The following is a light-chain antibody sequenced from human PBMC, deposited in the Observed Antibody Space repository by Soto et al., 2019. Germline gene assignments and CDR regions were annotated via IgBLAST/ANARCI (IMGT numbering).Light chain of an antibody. Sequence: QSVLTQPASVSGSPGQSITISCTGTSSDVGNYKYVSWYQQHPGKAXKLMIYEVSNRPSGVSNRFSGSKSGNTASLTISGLQAEDETDYYCFSYTSSGTYVFGTGTKVTVL. CDR3: FSYTSSGTYV. V-gene: IGLV2-14*01. CDR1: SSDVGNYKY. CDR2: EVS. J-gene: IGLJ1*01.